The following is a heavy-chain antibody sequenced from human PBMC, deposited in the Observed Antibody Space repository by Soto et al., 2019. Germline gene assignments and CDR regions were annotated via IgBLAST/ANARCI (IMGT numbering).Heavy chain of an antibody. Sequence: VASVKVSCKASGYTFTSYGISWVRQAPGQGLEWMGWISAYNGNTNYAQKLQGRVTMTTDTSASTAYMELRSLRSDDTAVYYCARNFDWPRDYAFDIWGQGTMVTVSS. V-gene: IGHV1-18*01. D-gene: IGHD3-9*01. CDR1: GYTFTSYG. CDR2: ISAYNGNT. CDR3: ARNFDWPRDYAFDI. J-gene: IGHJ3*02.